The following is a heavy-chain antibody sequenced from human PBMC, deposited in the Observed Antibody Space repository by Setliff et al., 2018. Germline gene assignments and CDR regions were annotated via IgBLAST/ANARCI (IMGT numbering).Heavy chain of an antibody. V-gene: IGHV4-39*02. D-gene: IGHD3-10*01. CDR1: GGSISSSSYY. CDR2: TYYSGST. J-gene: IGHJ4*02. CDR3: TTPGRRFGESIDY. Sequence: SETLSLTCTVSGGSISSSSYYWGWIRQPPGKGLEWIGSTYYSGSTYYNPSLKSRLTISVDTSKNHFSLRLSSVTAADTAMYYCTTPGRRFGESIDYWGQGTLVTVSS.